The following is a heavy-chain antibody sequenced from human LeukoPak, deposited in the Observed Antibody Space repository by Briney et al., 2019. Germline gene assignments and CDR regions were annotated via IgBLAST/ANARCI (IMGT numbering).Heavy chain of an antibody. CDR2: IYYSGST. CDR3: ARNPGRQWLVARPFDY. D-gene: IGHD6-19*01. J-gene: IGHJ4*02. Sequence: PSETLSLTCTVSGGSISSSSYYWGWIRQPPGKGLEWIGSIYYSGSTYYNPSLKNRVTISVDTSKNQFSLKLSSVTAADTAVYYCARNPGRQWLVARPFDYWGQGTLVTVSS. V-gene: IGHV4-39*01. CDR1: GGSISSSSYY.